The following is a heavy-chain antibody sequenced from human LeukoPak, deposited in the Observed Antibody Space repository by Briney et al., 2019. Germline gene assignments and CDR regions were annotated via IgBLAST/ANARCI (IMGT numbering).Heavy chain of an antibody. CDR3: ARDGGRGLRYAY. V-gene: IGHV1-69*13. Sequence: GASVKVSCKASGGTFSSYAISWVRQAPGQGLEWKGGIIPILGTANYAQKFQGRVTITADESTSTAYMELSSLRSEDTAVYYCARDGGRGLRYAYWGQGTLVTVSS. J-gene: IGHJ4*02. CDR1: GGTFSSYA. D-gene: IGHD3-16*01. CDR2: IIPILGTA.